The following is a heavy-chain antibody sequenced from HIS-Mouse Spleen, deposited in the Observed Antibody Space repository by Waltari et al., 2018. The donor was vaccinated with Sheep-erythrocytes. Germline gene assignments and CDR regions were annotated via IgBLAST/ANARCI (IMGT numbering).Heavy chain of an antibody. V-gene: IGHV4-39*07. CDR3: ARDYVPGIRGYFDY. CDR1: GGPISSSSYY. D-gene: IGHD3-10*01. CDR2: IYYSGST. J-gene: IGHJ4*02. Sequence: QLQLQESGPGLVKPSETLSLTCTVSGGPISSSSYYWGWIRQPPGKGLEWIGGIYYSGSTYYNPSLKSRVTISVDTSKNQFSLKLSSVTAADTAVYYCARDYVPGIRGYFDYWGQGTLVTVSS.